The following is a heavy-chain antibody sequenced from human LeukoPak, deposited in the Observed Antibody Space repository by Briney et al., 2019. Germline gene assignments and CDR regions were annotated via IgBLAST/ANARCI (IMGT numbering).Heavy chain of an antibody. CDR2: ISYDGSNK. CDR1: GFTFSSYA. CDR3: ARDWGGRPDSLRFLEWSGAFDI. J-gene: IGHJ3*02. Sequence: PGGSLRLSCAASGFTFSSYAMHWVRQAPGKGLEWVAVISYDGSNKYYADSVKGRFTISRDNSKNTLYLQMSSLRAEDTAVYYCARDWGGRPDSLRFLEWSGAFDIWGQGTMVTVSS. V-gene: IGHV3-30*04. D-gene: IGHD3-3*01.